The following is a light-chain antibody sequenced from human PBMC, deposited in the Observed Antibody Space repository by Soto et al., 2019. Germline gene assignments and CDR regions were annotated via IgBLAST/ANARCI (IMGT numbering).Light chain of an antibody. CDR3: SSYSSSDSGV. V-gene: IGLV2-14*01. J-gene: IGLJ3*02. CDR1: SGDIGAYNY. CDR2: DVS. Sequence: QSALTQPASVSGSPGQSITISCTGTSGDIGAYNYVSWYQQHPGKAPKAMIYDVSNRPSGVSSRFSGSKSGNTASLTVSGLQAEDEADYYCSSYSSSDSGVFGGGTKLTVL.